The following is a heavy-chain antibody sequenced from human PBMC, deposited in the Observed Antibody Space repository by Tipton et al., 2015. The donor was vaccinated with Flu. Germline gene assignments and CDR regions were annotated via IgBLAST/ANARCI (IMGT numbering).Heavy chain of an antibody. D-gene: IGHD1-7*01. Sequence: SLRLSCAASGFTFSSYAMSWVRQAPGKGLEWVSGISGSGGRTKYADSVKGRFTISRDNSKNTLYLQMNSLRDEDTAIYYCATDRVNWNYEYYYFGMDVWGQGTTVTVSS. CDR1: GFTFSSYA. V-gene: IGHV3-23*01. CDR2: ISGSGGRT. CDR3: ATDRVNWNYEYYYFGMDV. J-gene: IGHJ6*02.